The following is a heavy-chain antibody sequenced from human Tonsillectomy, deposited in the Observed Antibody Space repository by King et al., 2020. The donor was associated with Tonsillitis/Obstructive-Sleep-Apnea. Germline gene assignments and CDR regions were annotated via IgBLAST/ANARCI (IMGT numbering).Heavy chain of an antibody. CDR1: GFTFSSYG. J-gene: IGHJ6*02. CDR3: ARDGSSGWPYYYYYYGMDV. V-gene: IGHV3-33*01. CDR2: IWYDGSNK. D-gene: IGHD6-19*01. Sequence: VQLVESGGGVVQPGRSLRLSCAASGFTFSSYGMHWVRQAPGKGLEWVAVIWYDGSNKYYADSVKGRFTISRDNSKNTLYLQMNSLRAKDTAVYYCARDGSSGWPYYYYYYGMDVWGQGTTVTVSS.